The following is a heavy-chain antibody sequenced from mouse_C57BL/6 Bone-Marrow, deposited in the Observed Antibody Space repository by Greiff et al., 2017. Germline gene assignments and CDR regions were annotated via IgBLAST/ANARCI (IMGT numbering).Heavy chain of an antibody. D-gene: IGHD1-1*01. CDR3: ARTTTVGAGDY. J-gene: IGHJ2*01. CDR2: IDPSDSYT. Sequence: QVQLQQPGAELVMPGASVKLSCKASGYTFTSYWMHWVKQRPGQGLEWIGEIDPSDSYTNYNHKFKGKSTLTVDKSSSTAYMQLSSLTSEDSAVYYCARTTTVGAGDYWGQGTTLTVSS. V-gene: IGHV1-69*01. CDR1: GYTFTSYW.